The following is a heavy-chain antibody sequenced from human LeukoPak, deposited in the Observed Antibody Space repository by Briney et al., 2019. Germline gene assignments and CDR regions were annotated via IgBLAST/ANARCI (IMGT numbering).Heavy chain of an antibody. V-gene: IGHV3-11*01. Sequence: GGSLRLSCAASGFPFRDYYMTWVRQAPGKGLEWISYISRSGDSLYYADSVEGRFTISRDNAKNSLFLQMNSLRADDTAVYYCAREVVIFPDYYYYGMDVWGQGTTVTVSS. CDR2: ISRSGDSL. D-gene: IGHD3-9*01. CDR1: GFPFRDYY. CDR3: AREVVIFPDYYYYGMDV. J-gene: IGHJ6*02.